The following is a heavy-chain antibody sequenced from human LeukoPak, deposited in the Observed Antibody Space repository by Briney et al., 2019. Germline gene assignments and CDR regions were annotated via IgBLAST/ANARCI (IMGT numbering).Heavy chain of an antibody. J-gene: IGHJ6*02. D-gene: IGHD3-10*01. CDR2: IFYSGST. Sequence: SETLSLTCTVSGASISSSSYYWGWIRQPPGRGLEWFVRIFYSGSTYYNPSLKGRVTISVDTSKNQFYLKLNSVTAADSAVYYCACVYGSGSYWYGMDVWGQGTTVTVSS. CDR3: ACVYGSGSYWYGMDV. CDR1: GASISSSSYY. V-gene: IGHV4-39*01.